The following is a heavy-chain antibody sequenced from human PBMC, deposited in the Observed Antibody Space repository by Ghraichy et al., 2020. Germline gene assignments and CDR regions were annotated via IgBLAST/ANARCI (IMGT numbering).Heavy chain of an antibody. CDR1: GFTFSDDA. V-gene: IGHV3-64D*09. Sequence: GGSLRLSCSASGFTFSDDAMCWVRQAPGRGLEYVSAISNNGESTSNADSVKGRFTISRDNSKNTLYLQMSSLRGDDTAVYYCARASGYLSYWGQGTLVTVSS. CDR2: ISNNGEST. CDR3: ARASGYLSY. D-gene: IGHD5-12*01. J-gene: IGHJ4*02.